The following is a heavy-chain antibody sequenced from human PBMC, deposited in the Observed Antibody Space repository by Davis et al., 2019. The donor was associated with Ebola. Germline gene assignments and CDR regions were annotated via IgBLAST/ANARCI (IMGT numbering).Heavy chain of an antibody. D-gene: IGHD3-22*01. V-gene: IGHV4-31*11. CDR3: AREYDSSGYYYYFDY. Sequence: SETLSLTCAVYGGSFSGYYWSWIRQHPGKGLEWIGYIYYSGSTYYNPSLKSRVTISVDTSKNQFSLKLSSVTAADTAVYYCAREYDSSGYYYYFDYWGQGTLVTVSS. CDR2: IYYSGST. J-gene: IGHJ4*02. CDR1: GGSFSGYY.